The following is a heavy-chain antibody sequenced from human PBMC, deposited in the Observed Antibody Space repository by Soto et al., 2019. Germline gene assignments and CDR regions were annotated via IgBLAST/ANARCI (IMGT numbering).Heavy chain of an antibody. CDR2: ISSSSSYI. Sequence: GGSLRLSCAASGFTFSSYSMNWVRQAPGKGLEWVSSISSSSSYIYYADSVKGRFTISRDNAKNSLYLQMNSLRAEDTAVYYCARDSSARGDYRFDYWGQGTLVTVSS. CDR1: GFTFSSYS. D-gene: IGHD4-17*01. V-gene: IGHV3-21*01. CDR3: ARDSSARGDYRFDY. J-gene: IGHJ4*02.